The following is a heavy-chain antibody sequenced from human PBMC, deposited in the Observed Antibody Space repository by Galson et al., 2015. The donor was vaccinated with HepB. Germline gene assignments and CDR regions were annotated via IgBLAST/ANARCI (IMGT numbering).Heavy chain of an antibody. J-gene: IGHJ6*03. CDR1: GFIFDDFT. V-gene: IGHV3-9*01. Sequence: SLRLSCAASGFIFDDFTMHWVRQAPGRGLEWVSGISWDRGKRVYGDSVKGRFTISRDNAKNSLYLQMNSLRAEDTALYYCAKGECTSNSCDRNPFYYMDVWGRGTAVTVSS. CDR2: ISWDRGKR. D-gene: IGHD2-2*02. CDR3: AKGECTSNSCDRNPFYYMDV.